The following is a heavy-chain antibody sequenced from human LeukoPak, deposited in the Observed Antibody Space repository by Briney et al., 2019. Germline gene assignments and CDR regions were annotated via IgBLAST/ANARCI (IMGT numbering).Heavy chain of an antibody. Sequence: GGSLRLSCAASGFTFSNSWMSWVRQDPGMGLEFVANIKQDGSEMYYVDSVKGRFTISRDNAKNSLYLQMNSLRVEDTAVYYCASGNHFDYWGQGTLVTLSS. CDR2: IKQDGSEM. CDR1: GFTFSNSW. D-gene: IGHD1-14*01. J-gene: IGHJ4*02. V-gene: IGHV3-7*01. CDR3: ASGNHFDY.